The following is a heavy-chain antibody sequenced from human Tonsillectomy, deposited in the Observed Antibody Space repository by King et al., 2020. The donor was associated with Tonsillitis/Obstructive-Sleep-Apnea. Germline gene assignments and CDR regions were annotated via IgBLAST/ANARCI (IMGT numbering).Heavy chain of an antibody. J-gene: IGHJ4*02. CDR2: ISSSADSI. CDR3: VRGDWQSPTYFDF. D-gene: IGHD3-9*01. CDR1: GFTFSTYE. V-gene: IGHV3-48*03. Sequence: VQLVESGGNLVQPGGSLRLPCAASGFTFSTYEMTWVRQAPGEGLEWLSYISSSADSIYYADSVKGRFTISRDNAKNSLYLQMNSLRAEDTAFYYCVRGDWQSPTYFDFWGQGTLVTVSS.